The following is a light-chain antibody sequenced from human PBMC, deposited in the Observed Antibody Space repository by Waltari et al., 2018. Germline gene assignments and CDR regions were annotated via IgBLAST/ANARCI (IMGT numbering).Light chain of an antibody. J-gene: IGKJ3*01. CDR1: PRLLHSNGYSF. CDR2: LGS. Sequence: DIVMTRSSLALPVTPGEPASISCRSSPRLLHSNGYSFLDWYLQKPGQSPQLLIYLGSNRASGVPDRFSGSGSGTDFTLKISRVEAEDVGVYYCMQALQTPFTFGPGTKVDIK. CDR3: MQALQTPFT. V-gene: IGKV2-28*01.